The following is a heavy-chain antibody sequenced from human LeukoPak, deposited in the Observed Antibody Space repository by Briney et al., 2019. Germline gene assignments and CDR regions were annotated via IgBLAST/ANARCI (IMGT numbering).Heavy chain of an antibody. V-gene: IGHV1-58*02. D-gene: IGHD3-3*01. CDR2: IVVGSGNT. Sequence: ASVKVSCKASGFTFTSSAMQWVRQARGQRLEWIGWIVVGSGNTNYAQKFQERVTITRDMSTSAAYMELGSLRSEDTAVYYCAKVGSLSTIFGAVYFDYWGQGTLVTVSS. CDR3: AKVGSLSTIFGAVYFDY. J-gene: IGHJ4*02. CDR1: GFTFTSSA.